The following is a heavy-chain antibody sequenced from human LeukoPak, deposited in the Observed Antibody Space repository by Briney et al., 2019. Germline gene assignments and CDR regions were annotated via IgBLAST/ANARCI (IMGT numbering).Heavy chain of an antibody. CDR3: ASFYSGRGYYYYYYMDV. V-gene: IGHV3-7*01. J-gene: IGHJ6*03. Sequence: PGGSLRLSCAASGFTFSSYWMSWVRQAPGKGLEWVANIKQDGSEKYYVDSAKGRFTISRDNAKNSLYLQMNSLRAEDTAVYYCASFYSGRGYYYYYYMDVWGKGTTVTVSS. D-gene: IGHD3-10*01. CDR2: IKQDGSEK. CDR1: GFTFSSYW.